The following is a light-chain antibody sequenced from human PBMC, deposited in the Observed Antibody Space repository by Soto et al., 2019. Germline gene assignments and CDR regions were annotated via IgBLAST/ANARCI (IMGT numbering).Light chain of an antibody. CDR1: SSDIGGYNY. CDR2: DVN. V-gene: IGLV2-11*01. CDR3: SSYTSSSFYV. J-gene: IGLJ1*01. Sequence: QSALTQPRSVSGSPGQSVTIPCTGTSSDIGGYNYVSWYQQHPGKAPKVLIYDVNQRPSGVPDRFSGSKSGNTASLTISGLQAEDEADYYCSSYTSSSFYVFGTGTKLTGL.